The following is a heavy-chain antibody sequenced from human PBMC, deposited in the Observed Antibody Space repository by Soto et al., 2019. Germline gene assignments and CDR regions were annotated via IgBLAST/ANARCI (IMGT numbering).Heavy chain of an antibody. CDR1: GFTCSRYW. J-gene: IGHJ5*02. V-gene: IGHV3-74*01. D-gene: IGHD4-4*01. Sequence: EVQLVESGGGLVQPGGSLRLSCAASGFTCSRYWMHWVRQAPGEGLMWVSRINSDGSMTSYADSVKGRFTISRANAKKTVYLHMNSLRAEDTARYYCVRGKDQYNTLTYSYYDQCGQGTLVTVSS. CDR3: VRGKDQYNTLTYSYYDQ. CDR2: INSDGSMT.